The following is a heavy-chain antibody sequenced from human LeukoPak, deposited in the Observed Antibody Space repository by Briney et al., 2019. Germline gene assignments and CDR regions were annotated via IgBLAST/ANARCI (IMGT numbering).Heavy chain of an antibody. J-gene: IGHJ4*02. V-gene: IGHV4-38-2*01. D-gene: IGHD3-3*01. Sequence: SETLSLTCAVSGYSLGKNYYWGWIRQSPGKGLERMGGIYGRASTSYNPSLMNRVTMSVDTSKNHFSLQLTSVTAADTAVYYCARYDSRGSASTKFDYWGPGIQVTVSS. CDR2: IYGRAST. CDR3: ARYDSRGSASTKFDY. CDR1: GYSLGKNYY.